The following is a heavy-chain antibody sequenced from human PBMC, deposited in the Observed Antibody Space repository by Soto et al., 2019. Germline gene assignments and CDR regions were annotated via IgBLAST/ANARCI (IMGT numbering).Heavy chain of an antibody. CDR2: IRNSGETT. V-gene: IGHV3-23*01. D-gene: IGHD5-12*01. J-gene: IGHJ4*02. CDR1: GFTFSSYA. Sequence: EVQLLESGGGLVQPGGSLRLSCAASGFTFSSYAMSWVRQAPGKGLEWVSAIRNSGETTYYADSVKGRFTISRDNSKNTLYLRMNSLRADDTAVYYCVAYDPLDYWGQGTLVTVSS. CDR3: VAYDPLDY.